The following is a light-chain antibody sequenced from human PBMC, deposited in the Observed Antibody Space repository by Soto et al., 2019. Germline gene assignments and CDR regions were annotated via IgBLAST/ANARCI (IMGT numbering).Light chain of an antibody. CDR1: QDIKNY. V-gene: IGKV1-33*01. Sequence: DLQMTQSPSSLSASVGDRVTITCQASQDIKNYLNWYQQKSGKAPKLLIYDASDLETGVPSRFSGSGSGTEFTLTISSLQSEDFAVYYCQQYNNWPRTFGQGTKVDI. J-gene: IGKJ1*01. CDR3: QQYNNWPRT. CDR2: DAS.